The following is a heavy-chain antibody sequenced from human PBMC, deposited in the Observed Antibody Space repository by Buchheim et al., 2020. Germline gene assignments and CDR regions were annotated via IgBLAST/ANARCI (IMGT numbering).Heavy chain of an antibody. J-gene: IGHJ4*02. D-gene: IGHD6-13*01. CDR3: VRDLGAAGQHFDY. CDR1: GFTFSSYE. Sequence: EVQLVESGGGLVQPGGSLRLSCAASGFTFSSYEMNWVRQAPGKGLEWVSYITSSGDIGYYADSVKGRFTISRDNAKNSLYLQMNSLRAEDTAVYYCVRDLGAAGQHFDYWGQGTL. V-gene: IGHV3-48*03. CDR2: ITSSGDIG.